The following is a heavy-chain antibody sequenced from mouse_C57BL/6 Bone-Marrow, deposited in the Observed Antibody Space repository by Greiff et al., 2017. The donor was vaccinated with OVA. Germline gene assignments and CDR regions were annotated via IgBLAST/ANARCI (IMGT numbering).Heavy chain of an antibody. Sequence: VQLQQSGPVLVKPGASVKMSCKASGYTFTDYYMNWVKQSHGKSLEWIGVINPYNGGTSYNQKFKGKATLTVDKSSSTAYMELNSLTSEDSAVYYCARGGNYYGNAMDYWGQGTSVTVSS. D-gene: IGHD1-1*01. J-gene: IGHJ4*01. CDR3: ARGGNYYGNAMDY. CDR2: INPYNGGT. V-gene: IGHV1-19*01. CDR1: GYTFTDYY.